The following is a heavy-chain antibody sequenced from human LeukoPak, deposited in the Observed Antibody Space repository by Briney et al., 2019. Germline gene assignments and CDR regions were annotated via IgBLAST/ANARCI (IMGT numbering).Heavy chain of an antibody. CDR1: GFTFRNHW. Sequence: PGGSLRLSCAASGFTFRNHWMSWVRQAPGKGLEWVANIDPGGSDKYYVDSVRGRFTISRDNAKNSLYLQMNCLRAEDTAVYYCAREARIAVAGTGPLDPWGQGTLVTVSS. J-gene: IGHJ5*02. CDR3: AREARIAVAGTGPLDP. V-gene: IGHV3-7*01. CDR2: IDPGGSDK. D-gene: IGHD6-19*01.